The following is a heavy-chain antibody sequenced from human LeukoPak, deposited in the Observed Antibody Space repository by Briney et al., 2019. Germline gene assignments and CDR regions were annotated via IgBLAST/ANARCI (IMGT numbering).Heavy chain of an antibody. Sequence: SETLSLTCTVSGGSISSHYWSWLRQSPGKGLEWIGYIYYSGSTNYNPSLKSRVTISVDTSKNQFSLKLSSVTAADTAVYYCARDLAAAGTSGWFDPWGQGTLVTVSS. J-gene: IGHJ5*02. CDR1: GGSISSHY. CDR2: IYYSGST. D-gene: IGHD6-13*01. V-gene: IGHV4-59*11. CDR3: ARDLAAAGTSGWFDP.